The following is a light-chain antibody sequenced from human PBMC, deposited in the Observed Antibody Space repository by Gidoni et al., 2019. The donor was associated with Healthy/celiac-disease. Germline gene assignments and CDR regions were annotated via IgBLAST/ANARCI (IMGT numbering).Light chain of an antibody. Sequence: EMEMTQSPLSLPVTPGEPASISCRSSQSLLHSNGYNYLDWYLQKPGQSPQLLIYLGSNRASGVPDRFSGSCSGTDFPLKISRVEAEDVGVYCCMQALQPPITFGQGTRLEIK. J-gene: IGKJ5*01. CDR3: MQALQPPIT. CDR1: QSLLHSNGYNY. CDR2: LGS. V-gene: IGKV2-28*01.